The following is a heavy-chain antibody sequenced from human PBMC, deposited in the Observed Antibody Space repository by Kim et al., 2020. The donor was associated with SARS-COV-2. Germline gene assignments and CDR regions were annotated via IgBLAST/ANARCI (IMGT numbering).Heavy chain of an antibody. Sequence: AASVKGRFTISRDNSKNTLYLQMNSLRAEDTAVYYCAKAKDVVPAAIYNYWGQGTLVTVSS. CDR3: AKAKDVVPAAIYNY. D-gene: IGHD2-2*01. J-gene: IGHJ4*02. V-gene: IGHV3-23*01.